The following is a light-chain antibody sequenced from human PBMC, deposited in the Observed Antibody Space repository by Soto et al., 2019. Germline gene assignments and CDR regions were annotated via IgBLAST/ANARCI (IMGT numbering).Light chain of an antibody. V-gene: IGKV3-20*01. Sequence: EIVLTQSPGTLSLSPGERATLSCRASQSVSSSYLAWYQHKPGQAPRLLIYGASSRATGIPERFSGSGSGTDFTLTISRLEPEECAVYYCQQYGSSPHTFGQGTKLES. J-gene: IGKJ2*01. CDR3: QQYGSSPHT. CDR2: GAS. CDR1: QSVSSSY.